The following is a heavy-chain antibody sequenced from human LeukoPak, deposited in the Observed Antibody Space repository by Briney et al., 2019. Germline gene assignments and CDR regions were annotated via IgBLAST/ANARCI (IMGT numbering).Heavy chain of an antibody. CDR2: ISWNSGSI. Sequence: PGGSLRLYCAASGFTFDDYAMHWVRQAPGKGLEWVSGISWNSGSIGYADSVKGRFTISRDNAKNSLYLQMNSLRAEDTALYYCAKDETYCSGGSCSTTYFDYWGQGTLVTVSS. D-gene: IGHD2-15*01. CDR3: AKDETYCSGGSCSTTYFDY. V-gene: IGHV3-9*01. J-gene: IGHJ4*02. CDR1: GFTFDDYA.